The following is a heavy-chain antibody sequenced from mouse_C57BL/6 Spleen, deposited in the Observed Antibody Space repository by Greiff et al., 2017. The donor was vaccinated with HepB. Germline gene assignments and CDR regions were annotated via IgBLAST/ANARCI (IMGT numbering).Heavy chain of an antibody. D-gene: IGHD2-3*01. CDR3: ARPIYDGYYGWFAY. V-gene: IGHV1-76*01. Sequence: VKLMESGAELVRPGASVKLSCKASGYTFTDYYINWVKQRPGQGLEWIARIYPGSGNTYYNEKFKGKATLTAEKSSSTAYMQLSSLTSEDSAVYFCARPIYDGYYGWFAYWGQGTLVTVSA. J-gene: IGHJ3*01. CDR2: IYPGSGNT. CDR1: GYTFTDYY.